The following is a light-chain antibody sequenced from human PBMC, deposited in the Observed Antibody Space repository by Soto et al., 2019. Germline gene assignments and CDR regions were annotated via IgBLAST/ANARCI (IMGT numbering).Light chain of an antibody. J-gene: IGKJ1*01. Sequence: EIVMTQSPATLSVSPGERATLSCRASQSVSSNLAWYQPKPGQAPRLLIYGASTRATGIPARFSGSGSGTAFALTISSLQSEDFAVYYCQQYNNWPPWTFGQGTKVEIK. CDR2: GAS. CDR1: QSVSSN. CDR3: QQYNNWPPWT. V-gene: IGKV3-15*01.